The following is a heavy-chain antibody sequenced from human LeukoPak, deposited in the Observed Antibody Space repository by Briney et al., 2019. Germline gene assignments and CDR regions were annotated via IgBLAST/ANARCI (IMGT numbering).Heavy chain of an antibody. V-gene: IGHV4-39*07. CDR3: AKPSNYYGSATDAFDF. Sequence: SETLSLTCTVSGDSISSSNCYWGWIRQPPGKGLEWIGSIYFSGGTYYNASPKSRVTISVDTSKNQFSLKLNSVTAADTAVYYCAKPSNYYGSATDAFDFWGQVTMVTVSS. D-gene: IGHD3-10*01. CDR2: IYFSGGT. J-gene: IGHJ3*01. CDR1: GDSISSSNCY.